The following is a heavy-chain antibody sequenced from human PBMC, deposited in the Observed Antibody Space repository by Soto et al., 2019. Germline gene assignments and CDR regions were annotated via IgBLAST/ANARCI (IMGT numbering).Heavy chain of an antibody. Sequence: GGSLRLSCAASGFTFSSYGMHWVRQAPGKGLEWVAVISYDGSNKYYADSVKGRFTISRDNSKNTLYLQMNSLRAEDTAVYYCAKVKDGSGSYYNGGFDPWGQGTLVTVSS. V-gene: IGHV3-30*18. CDR1: GFTFSSYG. D-gene: IGHD3-10*01. J-gene: IGHJ5*02. CDR2: ISYDGSNK. CDR3: AKVKDGSGSYYNGGFDP.